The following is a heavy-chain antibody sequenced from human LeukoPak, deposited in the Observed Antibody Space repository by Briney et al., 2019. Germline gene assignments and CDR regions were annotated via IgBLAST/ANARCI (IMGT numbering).Heavy chain of an antibody. J-gene: IGHJ4*02. D-gene: IGHD1-20*01. Sequence: GGSLRLSCEASGFSFTNTWMSWVRQAPGKGLEWVAVISYDGSNKYYADSVKGRFTISRDNSKNTLYLQMNSLRAEDTAVYYCAKAASGNWNDVSDYWGQGTLVTVSS. CDR3: AKAASGNWNDVSDY. CDR1: GFSFTNTW. CDR2: ISYDGSNK. V-gene: IGHV3-30*18.